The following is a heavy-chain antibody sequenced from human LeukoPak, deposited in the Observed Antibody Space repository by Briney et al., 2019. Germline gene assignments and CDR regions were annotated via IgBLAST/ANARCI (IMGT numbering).Heavy chain of an antibody. CDR2: IYHSGST. CDR3: ARAGGYSYGPMVVGAFDI. CDR1: GGSISRGGYY. J-gene: IGHJ3*02. Sequence: SQTLSLTCTVSGGSISRGGYYWSWIRQPPGKGLEWIGYIYHSGSTYYNPSLKSRVTISVDRSKNQFSLKLSSVTAADTAVYYCARAGGYSYGPMVVGAFDIWGQGTMVTVSS. D-gene: IGHD5-18*01. V-gene: IGHV4-30-2*01.